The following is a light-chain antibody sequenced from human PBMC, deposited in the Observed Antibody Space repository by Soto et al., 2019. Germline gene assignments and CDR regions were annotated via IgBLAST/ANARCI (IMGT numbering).Light chain of an antibody. J-gene: IGLJ1*01. CDR1: SSDAGGYNY. Sequence: QSVLTQPASVSGSPGQSITISCTGTSSDAGGYNYVSWYQQHPGKAPKFMIYDVSSRPSGVSNRFSGSKSGNTASLTISGLQAEDEADYYCCSYTTSNTRQIVFGTGTKLTVL. V-gene: IGLV2-14*03. CDR3: CSYTTSNTRQIV. CDR2: DVS.